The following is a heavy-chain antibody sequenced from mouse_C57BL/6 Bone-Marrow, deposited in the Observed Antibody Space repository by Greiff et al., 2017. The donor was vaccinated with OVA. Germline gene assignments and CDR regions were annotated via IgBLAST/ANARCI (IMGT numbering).Heavy chain of an antibody. V-gene: IGHV1-59*01. Sequence: QVQLQQPGAELVRPGTSVKLSCKASGYTFPSYWMHWVKQRPGQGLEWIGVIDPSDSYTNYNQKFKGKATLTVDTSSSTAYMQLSSLTSEDSAVYYCARGPWFAYWGQGTLVTVSA. CDR3: ARGPWFAY. CDR1: GYTFPSYW. CDR2: IDPSDSYT. J-gene: IGHJ3*01.